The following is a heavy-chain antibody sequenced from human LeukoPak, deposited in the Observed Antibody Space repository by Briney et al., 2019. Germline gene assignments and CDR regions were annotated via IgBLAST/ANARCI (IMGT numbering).Heavy chain of an antibody. CDR3: ARVYCSSTSCYTSDY. CDR1: GYTFTSYG. Sequence: ASVKVSCKASGYTFTSYGISSVRHAPGQGLEWMGWISAYNGNTNYAQKLQGRVTMTTDTSTSTAYMELRSLRSDDRAVYYCARVYCSSTSCYTSDYWGQGTLVTVSS. D-gene: IGHD2-2*02. J-gene: IGHJ4*02. V-gene: IGHV1-18*01. CDR2: ISAYNGNT.